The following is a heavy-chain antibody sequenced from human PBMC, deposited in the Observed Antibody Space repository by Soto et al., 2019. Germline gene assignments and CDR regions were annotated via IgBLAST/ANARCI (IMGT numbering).Heavy chain of an antibody. CDR3: ARPRGYDFDY. J-gene: IGHJ4*02. Sequence: QITLKESGPTLVKPTQTLALTCTFSGFSLDTSGMSVGWIRQPPGKALEWLALIYWDDDKRYSPSLKSRLIITKDTSKNQVVLTRTNMDPVDTATYYCARPRGYDFDYWGQGTLVTVSP. CDR2: IYWDDDK. V-gene: IGHV2-5*02. CDR1: GFSLDTSGMS. D-gene: IGHD2-15*01.